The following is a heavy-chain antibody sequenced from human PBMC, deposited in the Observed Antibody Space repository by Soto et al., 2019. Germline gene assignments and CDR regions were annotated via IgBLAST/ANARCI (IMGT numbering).Heavy chain of an antibody. CDR1: GGSISTGGYY. Sequence: PSETLSLTCTVSGGSISTGGYYWNWIRQHPGKGLEWIGYIFYSGTTYYNPSLKSRVTISVDTSKNQFSLKLSSVTAADTAVYYCARSVDPWGQGTPVTVSS. V-gene: IGHV4-31*03. CDR3: ARSVDP. J-gene: IGHJ5*02. CDR2: IFYSGTT.